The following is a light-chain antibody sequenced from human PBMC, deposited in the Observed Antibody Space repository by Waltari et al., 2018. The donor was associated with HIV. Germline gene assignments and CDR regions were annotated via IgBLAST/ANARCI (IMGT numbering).Light chain of an antibody. CDR2: EVS. CDR1: TNDIGSYNY. CDR3: SSYSRGALL. V-gene: IGLV2-14*01. J-gene: IGLJ2*01. Sequence: QSVLTQPASVSGSPGQSLTLSCTGTTNDIGSYNYVSWYQQSPDKSPKLILYEVSNRPSGVSSRFSGSKSGNTASLTISGLQAEDEAYYHCSSYSRGALLFGGGTKVTVL.